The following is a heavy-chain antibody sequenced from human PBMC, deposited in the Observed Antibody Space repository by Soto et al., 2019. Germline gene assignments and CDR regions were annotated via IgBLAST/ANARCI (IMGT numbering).Heavy chain of an antibody. CDR2: IKPDGGEK. Sequence: PGGSLRLSCAASGFTFSTYWMSWVRQAPGKGLEWVANIKPDGGEKWYVDSVRGRFTISRDNAKNSLFLQMNSLRAEDTAVYYCAKPYYYGSGSILLNDAFDIWGQGTMVTVSS. CDR3: AKPYYYGSGSILLNDAFDI. D-gene: IGHD3-10*01. V-gene: IGHV3-7*02. J-gene: IGHJ3*02. CDR1: GFTFSTYW.